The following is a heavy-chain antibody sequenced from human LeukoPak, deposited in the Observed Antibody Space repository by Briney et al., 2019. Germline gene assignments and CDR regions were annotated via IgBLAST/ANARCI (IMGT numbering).Heavy chain of an antibody. D-gene: IGHD6-13*01. J-gene: IGHJ3*02. Sequence: ASVKVSCKASGYTFTSYYMHWVRQAPGQGLEWMGWTSAYNGDTNYVQKFQGRVTMTTDTSTSTAYMELKSLRSDDTAVYYCAREEGAPIAAANIWGLGTKVTVSS. CDR1: GYTFTSYY. CDR3: AREEGAPIAAANI. V-gene: IGHV1-18*04. CDR2: TSAYNGDT.